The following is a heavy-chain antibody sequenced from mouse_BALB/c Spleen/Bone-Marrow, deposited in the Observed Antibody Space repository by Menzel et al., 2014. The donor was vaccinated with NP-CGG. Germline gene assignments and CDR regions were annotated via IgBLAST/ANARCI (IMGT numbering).Heavy chain of an antibody. Sequence: VQLQQSGGGLVQPGGSLKLSCAASGFDFSRYWMSWVRQAPGKGLEWIGEINPDSSTINYTQSLKDKFIISRDNAKNTLYLQMSKVRSEDTALYYCARLGYYGAMDYWGRGTSVTVSS. CDR1: GFDFSRYW. V-gene: IGHV4-1*02. J-gene: IGHJ4*01. D-gene: IGHD1-1*01. CDR3: ARLGYYGAMDY. CDR2: INPDSSTI.